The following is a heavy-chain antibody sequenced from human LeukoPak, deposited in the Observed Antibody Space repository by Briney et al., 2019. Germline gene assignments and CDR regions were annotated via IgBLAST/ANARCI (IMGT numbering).Heavy chain of an antibody. CDR1: GDTFGSYT. CDR3: AREGYCSSTSCYFRENWFDP. V-gene: IGHV1-69*05. Sequence: GASVKVSCKASGDTFGSYTISWVRQAPGQGLEWMGGIIPIFGTPDYAQKFRGRITFTTDESTSTVYMELSSLRSEDTAVYYCAREGYCSSTSCYFRENWFDPWGQGTLVTVSS. D-gene: IGHD2-2*01. CDR2: IIPIFGTP. J-gene: IGHJ5*02.